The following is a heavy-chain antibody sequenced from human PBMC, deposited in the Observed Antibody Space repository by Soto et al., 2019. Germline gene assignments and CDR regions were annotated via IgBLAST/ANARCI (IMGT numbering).Heavy chain of an antibody. J-gene: IGHJ5*02. Sequence: ASVKVSRKASGYTYPRYTMNWVRQAPGQRLEWMGWINPDNGNTKSSQKFQDRVIITMDTSASTAYMDLSSLRSEDTAVYYCARGIATGQLDPWGQGTLVTVSS. D-gene: IGHD2-15*01. V-gene: IGHV1-3*01. CDR1: GYTYPRYT. CDR3: ARGIATGQLDP. CDR2: INPDNGNT.